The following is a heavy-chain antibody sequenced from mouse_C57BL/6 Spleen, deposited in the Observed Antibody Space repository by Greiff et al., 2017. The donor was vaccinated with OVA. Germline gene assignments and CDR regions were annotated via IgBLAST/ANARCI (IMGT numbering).Heavy chain of an antibody. CDR2: ISYDGSN. CDR1: GYSITSGYY. Sequence: EVQLQESGPGLVKPSQSLSLTCSVTGYSITSGYYWNWIRQFPGNKLEWMGYISYDGSNNYNPSLKNRISITRDTSKNQFFLKLNSVTTEDTATYYCARRGNWYAMDYWGQGTSVTVSS. V-gene: IGHV3-6*01. CDR3: ARRGNWYAMDY. J-gene: IGHJ4*01. D-gene: IGHD2-1*01.